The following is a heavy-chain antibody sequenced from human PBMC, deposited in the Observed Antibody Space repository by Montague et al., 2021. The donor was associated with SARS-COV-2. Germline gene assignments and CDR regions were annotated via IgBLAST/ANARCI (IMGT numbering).Heavy chain of an antibody. J-gene: IGHJ2*01. CDR3: ARNEKGYGYFDL. Sequence: SETLSLTCTVSGGSISSTDHFWGWIRQPPGKGLEWIGSIYYTGSTFYTPSLKSRVTISVDTYKNEFSLKLISVTATDTAVYYCARNEKGYGYFDLWGRGTLVTVSS. CDR2: IYYTGST. D-gene: IGHD1-1*01. V-gene: IGHV4-39*01. CDR1: GGSISSTDHF.